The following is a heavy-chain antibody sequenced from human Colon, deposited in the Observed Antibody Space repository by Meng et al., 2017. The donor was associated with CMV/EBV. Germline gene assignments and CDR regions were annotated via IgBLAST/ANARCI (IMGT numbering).Heavy chain of an antibody. CDR2: IGSNSSSI. CDR1: GFTFSSYS. D-gene: IGHD1-26*01. V-gene: IGHV3-21*01. Sequence: GESLKISCAGSGFTFSSYSMTWVRQAPGKGLEWVSFIGSNSSSIYYAEPLKGRFTISRDNANNSLFLELNSLRADDTAVYYCARLSGNSRMDVWGQGTTVTVSS. CDR3: ARLSGNSRMDV. J-gene: IGHJ6*02.